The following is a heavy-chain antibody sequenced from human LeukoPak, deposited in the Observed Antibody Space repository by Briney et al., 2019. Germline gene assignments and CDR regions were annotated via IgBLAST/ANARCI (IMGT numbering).Heavy chain of an antibody. CDR3: VVRGGIHVDN. CDR2: ISGSGVMT. D-gene: IGHD3-10*01. V-gene: IGHV3-23*01. CDR1: GFVFGSYA. J-gene: IGHJ4*02. Sequence: GGSLRLSCVGSGFVFGSYAMNWVRQAPGKGLDWVSDISGSGVMTKYADSVRGRFTSSRDNTKNTLYLQMNSLRPEDTAVYYCVVRGGIHVDNWGQGTLVTVSS.